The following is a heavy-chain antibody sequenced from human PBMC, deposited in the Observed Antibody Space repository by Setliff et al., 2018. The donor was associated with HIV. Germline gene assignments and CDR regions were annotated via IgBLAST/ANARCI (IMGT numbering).Heavy chain of an antibody. CDR3: ARGAWYTSGWYSSRYLDV. CDR2: MNPNSGNT. D-gene: IGHD6-19*01. CDR1: GYTFTSSD. V-gene: IGHV1-8*02. Sequence: ASVKVSCKASGYTFTSSDINWVRQATGQGLEWMGWMNPNSGNTGHAQKFQGRVSMTRDTSIRTAYMGLSSLRSEDTAVYYCARGAWYTSGWYSSRYLDVWGKGTTVTVSS. J-gene: IGHJ6*03.